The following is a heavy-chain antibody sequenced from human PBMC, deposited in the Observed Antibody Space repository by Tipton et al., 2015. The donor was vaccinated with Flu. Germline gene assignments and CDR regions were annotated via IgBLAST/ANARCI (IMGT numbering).Heavy chain of an antibody. J-gene: IGHJ4*02. Sequence: TLSLICNVSGYSISTGDYWGWIRQPPGKGLEWLANVYHTGTTFYKPSLRSRLTISVDTSKNQISLKLTSVSVADTAVYYCARSSTRGESDFWGQGILVTVSS. CDR2: VYHTGTT. CDR1: GYSISTGDY. CDR3: ARSSTRGESDF. D-gene: IGHD3-16*01. V-gene: IGHV4-38-2*02.